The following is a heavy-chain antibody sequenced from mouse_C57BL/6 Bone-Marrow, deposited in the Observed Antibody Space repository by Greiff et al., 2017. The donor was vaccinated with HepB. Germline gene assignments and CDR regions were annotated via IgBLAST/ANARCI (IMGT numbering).Heavy chain of an antibody. CDR3: TRDRPYYYGSSWYFDV. D-gene: IGHD1-1*01. V-gene: IGHV5-9-1*02. CDR2: ISSGGDYI. CDR1: GFTFSSYA. Sequence: LQQSGEGLVKPGGSLKLSCAASGFTFSSYAMSWVRQTPEKRLEWVAYISSGGDYIYYADTVKGRFTISRDNARNTLYLQMSSLKSEDTAMYYCTRDRPYYYGSSWYFDVWGTGTTVTVSS. J-gene: IGHJ1*03.